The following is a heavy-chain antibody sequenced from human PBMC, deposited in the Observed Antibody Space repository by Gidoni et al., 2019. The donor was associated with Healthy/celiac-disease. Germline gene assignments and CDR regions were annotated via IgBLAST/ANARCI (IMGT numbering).Heavy chain of an antibody. V-gene: IGHV2-26*01. Sequence: QVTLKESGPVLVKPTETLTLTCTVSGFSLSNARMGVSWIRQPPGKALEWLAHIFSNDEKSYSTSLKSRLTISKDTSKSQVVLTMTNMDPVDTATYYCARIPASTPNYYDSTPIDAFDIWGQGTMVTVSS. CDR3: ARIPASTPNYYDSTPIDAFDI. D-gene: IGHD3-22*01. CDR1: GFSLSNARMG. CDR2: IFSNDEK. J-gene: IGHJ3*02.